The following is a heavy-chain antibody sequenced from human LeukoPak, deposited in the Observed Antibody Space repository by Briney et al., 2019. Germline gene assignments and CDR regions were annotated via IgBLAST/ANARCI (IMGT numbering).Heavy chain of an antibody. CDR3: ARLGDYFDY. V-gene: IGHV4-39*01. J-gene: IGHJ4*02. CDR1: GGSISSSTYY. Sequence: PSETLSLTCTVSGGSISSSTYYWGWIRQPPGKGLEWIGSIYYSGSTYYNPSLKSRVTISVDTSKNRFSLKLSSVTAADTAVYYCARLGDYFDYWGQGTLVTVSS. CDR2: IYYSGST.